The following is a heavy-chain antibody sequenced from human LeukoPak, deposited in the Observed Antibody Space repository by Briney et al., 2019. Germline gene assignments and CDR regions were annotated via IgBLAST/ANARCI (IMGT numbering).Heavy chain of an antibody. D-gene: IGHD6-19*01. Sequence: GGSLRLSCAASGFTFSSYGMHWVRQAPGKGLEWVAVISYDGSNKYYADSVKGRFTISRDNSKNTLYLQMNSLRAEDTAVYYCARADGSGSPTPLDYWGQGTLVTVSS. J-gene: IGHJ4*02. CDR2: ISYDGSNK. CDR3: ARADGSGSPTPLDY. V-gene: IGHV3-30*03. CDR1: GFTFSSYG.